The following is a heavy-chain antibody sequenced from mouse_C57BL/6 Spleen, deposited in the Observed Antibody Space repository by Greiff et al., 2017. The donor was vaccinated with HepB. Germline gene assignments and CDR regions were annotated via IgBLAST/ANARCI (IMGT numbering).Heavy chain of an antibody. CDR3: TCYYGSSSRWYFDV. Sequence: VQLQQSGAELVRPGASVKLSCTASGFNIKDDYMHWVKQRPEQGLEWIGWIDPENGDTEYASKFQGKATITADTSSNTAYLQLSSLTSEDTAVYYCTCYYGSSSRWYFDVWGTGTTVTVSS. D-gene: IGHD1-1*01. CDR2: IDPENGDT. V-gene: IGHV14-4*01. J-gene: IGHJ1*03. CDR1: GFNIKDDY.